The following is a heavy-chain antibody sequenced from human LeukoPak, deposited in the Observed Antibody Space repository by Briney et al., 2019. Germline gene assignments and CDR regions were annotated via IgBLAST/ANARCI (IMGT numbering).Heavy chain of an antibody. CDR3: ESSYGGYLLY. V-gene: IGHV4-39*01. D-gene: IGHD5-12*01. Sequence: SETLSLTCTVSGGSISSSSYYWGWVRQPPGKGLEWIGSIYYSGSTYYNPSLKSRVTISVDTSKNQFSLKLSSVTAATTAVYYWESSYGGYLLYGGQRAFVTVSS. CDR1: GGSISSSSYY. CDR2: IYYSGST. J-gene: IGHJ4*02.